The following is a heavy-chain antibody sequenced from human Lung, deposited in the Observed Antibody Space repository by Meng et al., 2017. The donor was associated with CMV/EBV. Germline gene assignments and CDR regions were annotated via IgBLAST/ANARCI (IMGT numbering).Heavy chain of an antibody. CDR1: GFTFSGSA. V-gene: IGHV3-73*01. Sequence: GESXKISXAASGFTFSGSAMHWVRQASGKGLEWVGRIRSKANIYATAYTASVRGRFTVSRDDSKNTAYLQMNSLKTEDTAVYYCTSLTMIDAFDIWGRGTMVTVS. CDR3: TSLTMIDAFDI. J-gene: IGHJ3*02. CDR2: IRSKANIYAT. D-gene: IGHD3-22*01.